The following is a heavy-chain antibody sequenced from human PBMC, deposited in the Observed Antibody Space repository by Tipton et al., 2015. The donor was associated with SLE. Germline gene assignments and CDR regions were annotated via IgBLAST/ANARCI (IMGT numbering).Heavy chain of an antibody. V-gene: IGHV4-59*01. CDR1: GGSISSYY. J-gene: IGHJ3*02. Sequence: TLSLTCTVSGGSISSYYWSWIRQPPGKGLEWIGYIYYSGSTNYNPSLKSRVTISVDTSKNQFSLKLSSVTAAGTAVYYCAREWQLWANAFDIWGQGTMVTVSS. D-gene: IGHD6-6*01. CDR3: AREWQLWANAFDI. CDR2: IYYSGST.